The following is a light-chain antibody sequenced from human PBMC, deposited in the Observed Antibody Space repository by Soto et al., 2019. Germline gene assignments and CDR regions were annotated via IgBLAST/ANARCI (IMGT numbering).Light chain of an antibody. V-gene: IGKV3-20*01. J-gene: IGKJ1*01. CDR2: ATS. Sequence: IVLAQSPGTLSLSPGERATLSCRASQSVTSTYLAWYQQRPGQAPRLLLYATSSRAIGVPDRFSGSGSGTDFTLTISRLEPEDFAVYYCQQYGSSGTFGQGTKVDI. CDR1: QSVTSTY. CDR3: QQYGSSGT.